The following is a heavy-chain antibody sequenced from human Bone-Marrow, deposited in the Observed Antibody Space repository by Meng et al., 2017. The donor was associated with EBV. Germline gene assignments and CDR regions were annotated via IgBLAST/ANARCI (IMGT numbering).Heavy chain of an antibody. D-gene: IGHD2-15*01. V-gene: IGHV4-34*01. CDR1: GGSFSGYY. Sequence: QGQVQKWGAGLLKPSETLSLTCAVDGGSFSGYYWSWIRQPPGKGLEWIGEINHSGSTNYNPSLKSRVTISVDTSKNQFSLKLSSVTAADTAVYYCARGCSGGSCSPFDYWGQGTLVTVSS. CDR3: ARGCSGGSCSPFDY. CDR2: INHSGST. J-gene: IGHJ4*02.